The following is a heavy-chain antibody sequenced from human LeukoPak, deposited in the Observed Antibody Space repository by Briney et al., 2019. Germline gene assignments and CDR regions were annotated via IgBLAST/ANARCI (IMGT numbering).Heavy chain of an antibody. Sequence: PGGSLRLSCAASGFTFSSYGMHWVRQAPGKGLEWVAFIRYNGGNKYYADSVKGRFTISRDNSKNTLYLQMNSLRPEDTALYYCAKDLRNYYDDWGQGTLVTVSS. D-gene: IGHD3-16*01. J-gene: IGHJ4*02. CDR2: IRYNGGNK. CDR1: GFTFSSYG. V-gene: IGHV3-30*02. CDR3: AKDLRNYYDD.